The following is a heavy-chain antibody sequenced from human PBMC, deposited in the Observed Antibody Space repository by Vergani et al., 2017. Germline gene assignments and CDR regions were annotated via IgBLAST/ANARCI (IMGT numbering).Heavy chain of an antibody. CDR2: IYTSGST. J-gene: IGHJ4*02. CDR3: ARGSLLWFGELSGFDY. D-gene: IGHD3-10*01. CDR1: GGSISSYY. V-gene: IGHV4-4*07. Sequence: QVQLQESGPGLVKPSETLSLTCTVSGGSISSYYWSWIRQPAGKGLEWIGRIYTSGSTNYNPSLKSRVTMSVATSKNQFSLKLSSVTAADTAVYYCARGSLLWFGELSGFDYWGQGTLVTVSS.